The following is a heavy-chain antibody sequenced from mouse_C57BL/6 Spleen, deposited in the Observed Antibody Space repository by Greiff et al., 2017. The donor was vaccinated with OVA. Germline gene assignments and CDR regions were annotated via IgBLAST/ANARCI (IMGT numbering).Heavy chain of an antibody. V-gene: IGHV5-4*01. D-gene: IGHD1-1*01. CDR1: GFTFSSYA. CDR2: ISDGGSYT. CDR3: ARDGDGSSYGWYFDV. J-gene: IGHJ1*03. Sequence: EVKVVESGGGLVKPGGSLKLSCAASGFTFSSYAMSWVRQTPEKRLEWVATISDGGSYTYYPDNVKGRFTISRDNAKNNLYLQMSHLKSEDTAMYYGARDGDGSSYGWYFDVWGTGTTVTVSS.